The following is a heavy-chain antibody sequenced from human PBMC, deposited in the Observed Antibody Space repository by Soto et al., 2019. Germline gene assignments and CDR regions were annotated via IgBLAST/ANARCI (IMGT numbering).Heavy chain of an antibody. CDR3: AKDQDGRGWPRYYYGMDV. J-gene: IGHJ6*02. CDR2: ISYDGSNK. V-gene: IGHV3-30*18. Sequence: GGSLRLSCAASGFTFSSYGMHWVRQAPGKGLEWVAVISYDGSNKYYADPVKGRFTISRDNSKNTLYLQMNSLRAEDTAVYYCAKDQDGRGWPRYYYGMDVWGQGTTVTVSS. D-gene: IGHD6-19*01. CDR1: GFTFSSYG.